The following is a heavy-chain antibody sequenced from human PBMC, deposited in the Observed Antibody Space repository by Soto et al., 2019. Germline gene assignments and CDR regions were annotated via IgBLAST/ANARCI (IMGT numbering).Heavy chain of an antibody. CDR3: ARPNYSSRH. CDR1: GDSITAYY. CDR2: IYHAGNT. Sequence: QVQLQESGPGLVKDSETLSLTCSVSGDSITAYYWSWIRQSPGKGLEWIGYIYHAGNTNYNPSLRGRATPSVDTSMNHFALKLKSVTAADKAIFYCARPNYSSRHWAQGTLGTVPS. D-gene: IGHD2-15*01. J-gene: IGHJ4*02. V-gene: IGHV4-59*08.